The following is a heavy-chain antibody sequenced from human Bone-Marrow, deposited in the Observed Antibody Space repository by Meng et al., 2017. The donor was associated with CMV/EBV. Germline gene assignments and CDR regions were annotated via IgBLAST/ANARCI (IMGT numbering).Heavy chain of an antibody. CDR2: ISGSGGST. J-gene: IGHJ4*02. Sequence: GESLKISCAASGFTFSSYAMSWVRQAPGKGLEWVSAISGSGGSTYYADSVKGRFTISRDNSKNTLYLQMNSLRAEDTAVYYCAGSHDYGDYLYYCDYWGQGTLVTVSS. D-gene: IGHD4-17*01. V-gene: IGHV3-23*01. CDR3: AGSHDYGDYLYYCDY. CDR1: GFTFSSYA.